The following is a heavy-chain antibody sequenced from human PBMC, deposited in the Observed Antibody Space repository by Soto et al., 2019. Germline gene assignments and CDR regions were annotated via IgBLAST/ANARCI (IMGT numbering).Heavy chain of an antibody. D-gene: IGHD1-1*01. J-gene: IGHJ4*02. V-gene: IGHV1-18*01. CDR3: ARGRYGDY. CDR2: ISARNGDT. Sequence: QVHLVQSGAEVKKPGASVKVSCKGSGYTFTSYGITWVRQAPGQGLEWMGWISARNGDTDYVQKLQGRVTVTRDTSTSTAYLELRSLRSDDTAVYYFARGRYGDYWGQGALVTVSS. CDR1: GYTFTSYG.